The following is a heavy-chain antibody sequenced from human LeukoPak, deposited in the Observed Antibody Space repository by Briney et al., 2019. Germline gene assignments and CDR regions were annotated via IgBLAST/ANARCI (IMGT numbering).Heavy chain of an antibody. J-gene: IGHJ3*02. CDR2: ISGSSTYI. D-gene: IGHD4-17*01. V-gene: IGHV3-21*01. CDR1: GFTFSSYT. Sequence: GGSLRLSCAVSGFTFSSYTMNWVRQAPGKGLEWVSSISGSSTYIYYADSVRGRFTISRDDAKNSLYLQMSSLRAEDTAVYYCARIGMTTVTRSAFDIWGQGTMVTVSS. CDR3: ARIGMTTVTRSAFDI.